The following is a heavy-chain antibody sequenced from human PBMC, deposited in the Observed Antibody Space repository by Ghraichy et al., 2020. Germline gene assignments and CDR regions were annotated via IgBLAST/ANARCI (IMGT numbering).Heavy chain of an antibody. Sequence: LSLTCAASGFTFSSYWMSWVRQAPGKGLEWVANIKQDGSEKYYVDSVKGRFTISRDNAKNSLYLQMNSLRAEDTAVYYCARDQRPFDYWGQGTLVTVSS. V-gene: IGHV3-7*04. CDR3: ARDQRPFDY. D-gene: IGHD5-24*01. J-gene: IGHJ4*02. CDR1: GFTFSSYW. CDR2: IKQDGSEK.